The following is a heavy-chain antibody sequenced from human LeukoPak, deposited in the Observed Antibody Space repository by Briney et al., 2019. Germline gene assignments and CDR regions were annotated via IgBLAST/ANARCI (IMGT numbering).Heavy chain of an antibody. J-gene: IGHJ5*01. CDR2: IYPHDSDT. D-gene: IGHD3-10*01. CDR1: GYTFTTYW. CDR3: ARLTLIRGVIPPFDS. V-gene: IGHV5-51*01. Sequence: GESLKISCEGSGYTFTTYWIGWVRQMPGKGLEWMGVIYPHDSDTTYSPSFQGQVTISADKSINTAYLHWSSLKASDTAMYYCARLTLIRGVIPPFDSWGQGTLVTVSS.